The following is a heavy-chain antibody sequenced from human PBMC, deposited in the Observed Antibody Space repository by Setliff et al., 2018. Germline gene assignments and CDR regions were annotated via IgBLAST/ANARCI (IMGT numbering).Heavy chain of an antibody. Sequence: SETLSLTCTVSGGSISTFYWSWIRQSPEKGLEWIAYIHYSGSTNQNPSLKSRATISLDTPKNQFSLKLSYMTAADTAVYYCARAAKYDSSGYYGFWFDPWGQGTLVTVSS. CDR2: IHYSGST. V-gene: IGHV4-59*01. D-gene: IGHD3-22*01. CDR3: ARAAKYDSSGYYGFWFDP. J-gene: IGHJ5*02. CDR1: GGSISTFY.